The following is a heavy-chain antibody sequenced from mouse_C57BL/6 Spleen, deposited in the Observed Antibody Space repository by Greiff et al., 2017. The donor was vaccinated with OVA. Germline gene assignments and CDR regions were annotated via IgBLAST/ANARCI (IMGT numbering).Heavy chain of an antibody. Sequence: EVQLVESGEGLVKPGGSLKLSCAASGFTFSSYAMSWVRQTPEKRLVWVAYISSGGDYIYYADTVKGRFTISRDNARNTLYLQMSSLKSEDTAMYYCTREVYYGSSLDYWGQGTTLTVSS. D-gene: IGHD1-1*01. J-gene: IGHJ2*01. CDR2: ISSGGDYI. CDR1: GFTFSSYA. CDR3: TREVYYGSSLDY. V-gene: IGHV5-9-1*02.